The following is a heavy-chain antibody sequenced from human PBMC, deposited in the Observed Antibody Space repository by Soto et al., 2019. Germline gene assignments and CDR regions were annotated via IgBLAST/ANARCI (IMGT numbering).Heavy chain of an antibody. CDR2: MDHSGRT. Sequence: QLQLQESGSGLVKPSQTLSLTCAVSGVSISSGGYSWSWIRQPPGKGLGWIGYMDHSGRTYSNASLKGRVTISIDRFTNQFSLKLSCVTAADTAGYYCARVPDYWGQGILVTVSS. CDR3: ARVPDY. J-gene: IGHJ4*02. CDR1: GVSISSGGYS. V-gene: IGHV4-30-2*01. D-gene: IGHD2-2*01.